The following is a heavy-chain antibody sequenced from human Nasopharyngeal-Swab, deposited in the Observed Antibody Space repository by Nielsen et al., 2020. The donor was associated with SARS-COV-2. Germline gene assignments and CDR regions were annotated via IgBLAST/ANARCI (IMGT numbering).Heavy chain of an antibody. D-gene: IGHD3-16*01. V-gene: IGHV3-64*02. CDR1: GFIFSHYG. CDR3: ARVSGGSLKNSFDL. Sequence: GESLKISCAASGFIFSHYGIYWVRQAQGKGLEYLSTISGNGDRTYYAESVKGRFTISRDDSKNTMYLQMGSLRVEDTAVYYCARVSGGSLKNSFDLWGQGTRVTVSS. CDR2: ISGNGDRT. J-gene: IGHJ3*01.